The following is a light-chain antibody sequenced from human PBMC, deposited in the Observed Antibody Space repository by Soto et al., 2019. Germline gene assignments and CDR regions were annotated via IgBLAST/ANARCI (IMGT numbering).Light chain of an antibody. CDR1: QSFSSSY. CDR2: ETS. Sequence: EIVLTQSPGTLSSSPGERATLSCRASQSFSSSYLAWYQQKPGQAPRLLIYETSSRATGIPDRFSGSGSQTDFTLTISRLEPEDFAVYYCQQYGTSPRTFGQGTKVDIK. V-gene: IGKV3-20*01. J-gene: IGKJ1*01. CDR3: QQYGTSPRT.